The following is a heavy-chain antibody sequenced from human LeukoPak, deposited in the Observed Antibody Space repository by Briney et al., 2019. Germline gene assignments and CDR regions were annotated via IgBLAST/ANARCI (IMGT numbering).Heavy chain of an antibody. CDR2: ISSSSSTI. CDR1: GFTFSSYS. D-gene: IGHD3-3*01. Sequence: GGSLRLSCAASGFTFSSYSMNWVRQAPGKGLEWVSYISSSSSTIYYADSVKGRFTISRDNAKNSLYLQMNSLRAEDTAVYYCARGDWSGYYLYYFDYWGQGTLVTVSS. J-gene: IGHJ4*02. V-gene: IGHV3-48*01. CDR3: ARGDWSGYYLYYFDY.